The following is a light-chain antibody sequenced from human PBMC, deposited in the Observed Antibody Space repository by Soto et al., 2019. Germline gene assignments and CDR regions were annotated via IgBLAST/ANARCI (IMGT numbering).Light chain of an antibody. J-gene: IGKJ5*01. V-gene: IGKV4-1*01. CDR1: QSVLYSSNNKNY. Sequence: VMTQSPDSLAASLGESATINCKSSQSVLYSSNNKNYLAWYQQKPGQPPKLLIYWASTRESGVPDRFSGSGSGTDFTLTISSLQAEDVAVYYCQQYYSTPLTFGQGTRLEI. CDR2: WAS. CDR3: QQYYSTPLT.